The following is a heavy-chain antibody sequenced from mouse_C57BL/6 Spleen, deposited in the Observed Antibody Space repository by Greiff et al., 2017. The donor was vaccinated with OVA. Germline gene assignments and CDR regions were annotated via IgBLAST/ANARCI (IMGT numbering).Heavy chain of an antibody. V-gene: IGHV1-54*01. CDR2: INPGSGGT. CDR3: ARSGSSYGYFDY. Sequence: QVQLQQSEAELVRPGTSVKVSCKASGYAFTNYLIEWVKQRPGQGLEWIGVINPGSGGTNYNEKFKGKATLTADKSSSTAYMQLSSLTSEDSAVYFCARSGSSYGYFDYWGQGTTLTVSS. J-gene: IGHJ2*01. D-gene: IGHD1-1*01. CDR1: GYAFTNYL.